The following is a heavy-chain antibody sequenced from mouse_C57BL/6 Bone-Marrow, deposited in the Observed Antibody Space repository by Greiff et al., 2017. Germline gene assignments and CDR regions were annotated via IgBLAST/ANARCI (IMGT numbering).Heavy chain of an antibody. V-gene: IGHV1-19*01. D-gene: IGHD2-5*01. CDR1: GYTFTDYY. Sequence: VQLQQSGPVLVKPGASVKMSCKASGYTFTDYYMNWVKQSHGKSLEWIGVINPYNGGTSYNQKFKSKATLTVDKSSSTAYMQLNSLTSEDSAVYYCAGAHYSNYGAWFAYWGQGTLVTVSA. J-gene: IGHJ3*01. CDR2: INPYNGGT. CDR3: AGAHYSNYGAWFAY.